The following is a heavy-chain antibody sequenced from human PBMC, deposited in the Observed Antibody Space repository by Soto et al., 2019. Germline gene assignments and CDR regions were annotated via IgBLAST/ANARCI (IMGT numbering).Heavy chain of an antibody. D-gene: IGHD2-2*01. J-gene: IGHJ4*02. CDR3: ARVSRGSVPAAVYYFDY. V-gene: IGHV1-3*01. Sequence: QVQLVQSGAEVKKPGASVKVSCKASGYTFTSCAMHWVRQAPGQRLEWMGWINAGNGNTKYSQKFQGRVTITRDTSASTAYMELSSLRSEDTAVYYCARVSRGSVPAAVYYFDYWGQGTLVTVSS. CDR1: GYTFTSCA. CDR2: INAGNGNT.